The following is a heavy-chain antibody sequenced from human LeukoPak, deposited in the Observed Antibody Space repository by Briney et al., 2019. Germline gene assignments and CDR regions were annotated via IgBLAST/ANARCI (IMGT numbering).Heavy chain of an antibody. CDR3: ARPPRPYGSGSHAFDI. V-gene: IGHV1-69*05. D-gene: IGHD3-10*01. Sequence: RASVTVSCKASGGTFSSYAISWVRQARGQGLERMGGVIPIFGTANYAQKFQGRVTITTDESTSTANMELSSLRSEDTAVYYCARPPRPYGSGSHAFDIWGQGTMVTVSS. J-gene: IGHJ3*02. CDR1: GGTFSSYA. CDR2: VIPIFGTA.